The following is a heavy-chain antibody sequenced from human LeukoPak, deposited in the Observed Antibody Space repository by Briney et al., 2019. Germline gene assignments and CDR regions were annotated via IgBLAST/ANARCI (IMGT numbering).Heavy chain of an antibody. CDR1: GFTFGNYA. CDR2: ISGSGGST. Sequence: PGGSLRLSCAASGFTFGNYAMSWVRQAPGKGLEWVSAISGSGGSTYYADSVKGRFTISRDNSKNTLYLQMNSLRAEDTAVYYCAKAGGSSWYYFDYWGQGTLVTVSS. CDR3: AKAGGSSWYYFDY. D-gene: IGHD6-13*01. V-gene: IGHV3-23*01. J-gene: IGHJ4*02.